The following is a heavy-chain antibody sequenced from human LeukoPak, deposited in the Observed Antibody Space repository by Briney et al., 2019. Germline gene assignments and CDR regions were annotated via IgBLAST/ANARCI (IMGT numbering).Heavy chain of an antibody. Sequence: SETLSLTCTVSGGSITSGDYYWSWIRQPPGKGLEWIGSIYHSGSTYYKTSLKSRVTISVDTSKNQFSLKLNSVTAADTAVYYCARARYDDILTDYYRWLKAYYFDYWGQGTLVTVSS. V-gene: IGHV4-30-4*01. CDR1: GGSITSGDYY. D-gene: IGHD3-9*01. CDR3: ARARYDDILTDYYRWLKAYYFDY. CDR2: IYHSGST. J-gene: IGHJ4*02.